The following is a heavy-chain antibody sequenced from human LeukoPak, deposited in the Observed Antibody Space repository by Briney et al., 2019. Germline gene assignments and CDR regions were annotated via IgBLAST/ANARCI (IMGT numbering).Heavy chain of an antibody. J-gene: IGHJ4*02. Sequence: SETLSLTCAVYGWSFSGYYWSWIRQPPGKGLEWIGEINHSGSNNYNPSLKRRVTISVDTSKNQFSLKLSSVTAADTAVYYCARGRCSSTSCYCDYWGQGTLVTVSS. CDR2: INHSGSN. CDR3: ARGRCSSTSCYCDY. CDR1: GWSFSGYY. V-gene: IGHV4-34*01. D-gene: IGHD2-2*01.